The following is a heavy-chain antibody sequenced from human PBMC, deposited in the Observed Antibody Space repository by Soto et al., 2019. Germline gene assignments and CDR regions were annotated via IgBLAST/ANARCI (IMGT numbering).Heavy chain of an antibody. CDR3: ARERIPQSYDYVWGTSTRYGMDV. CDR2: ISAYNGNT. J-gene: IGHJ6*02. V-gene: IGHV1-18*01. CDR1: GYTFTSYG. Sequence: QVQLVQSGAEVKKPGASVKVSCKASGYTFTSYGINWVRQAPGQGLEWMGWISAYNGNTNYAQKLQGRVTMTTDTSTRTAYMELRSLRSDDTAVYYCARERIPQSYDYVWGTSTRYGMDVWGQGTTVSVSS. D-gene: IGHD3-16*01.